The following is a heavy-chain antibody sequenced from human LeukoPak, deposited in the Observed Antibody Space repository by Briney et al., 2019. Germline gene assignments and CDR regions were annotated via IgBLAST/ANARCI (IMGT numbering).Heavy chain of an antibody. V-gene: IGHV4-4*02. J-gene: IGHJ4*02. Sequence: PSETLSLTCAVSGGSISSSNWWSWVRQPPGKGLEWIGEIYHSGSTNYNPSLKSRVTISVDKSKNQFSLKLSSVTAADTAVYYCARVMVRGAAAYYFDYWGQGTLVTVSS. CDR1: GGSISSSNW. CDR3: ARVMVRGAAAYYFDY. CDR2: IYHSGST. D-gene: IGHD3-10*01.